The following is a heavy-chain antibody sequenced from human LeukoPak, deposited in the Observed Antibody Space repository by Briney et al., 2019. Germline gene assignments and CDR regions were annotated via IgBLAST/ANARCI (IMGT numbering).Heavy chain of an antibody. Sequence: GASVKVSCKASGYTFTSYGISWVRQAPGQGLEWMGWISGYSGKTNYAQKLQGRVTMTTDTSTSTAYMELRSLRSDDTAVYYCARDYRDVLLWFGELSKWGQGTLVTVSS. CDR3: ARDYRDVLLWFGELSK. CDR1: GYTFTSYG. CDR2: ISGYSGKT. J-gene: IGHJ4*02. V-gene: IGHV1-18*01. D-gene: IGHD3-10*01.